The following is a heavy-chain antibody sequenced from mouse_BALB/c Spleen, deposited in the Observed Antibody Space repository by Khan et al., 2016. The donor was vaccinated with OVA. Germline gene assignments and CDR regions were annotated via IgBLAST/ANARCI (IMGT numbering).Heavy chain of an antibody. CDR1: GYTFTSYT. Sequence: VQLQQSGAELARPGASVKMSCKASGYTFTSYTIHWIKLRPGQGLEWIGYINPSNGYTNYNQKFKDKATLTADKSSTTAYMELSSLTSDDSALXNWETDGAYHRSDGWIAYWGQGTLVTVSA. CDR2: INPSNGYT. V-gene: IGHV1-4*01. CDR3: ETDGAYHRSDGWIAY. D-gene: IGHD2-14*01. J-gene: IGHJ3*01.